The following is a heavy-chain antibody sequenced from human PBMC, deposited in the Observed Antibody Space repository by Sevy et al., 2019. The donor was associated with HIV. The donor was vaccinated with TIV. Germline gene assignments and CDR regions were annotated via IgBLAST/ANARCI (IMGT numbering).Heavy chain of an antibody. D-gene: IGHD1-26*01. CDR1: GFTFSSHA. CDR3: ARAFTGGYQQPFDY. CDR2: ISDSGTNT. V-gene: IGHV3-23*01. Sequence: GGSLRLSCAASGFTFSSHAMSWVRQAPGKGLEWVSAISDSGTNTYYEDSVKGRFTISRDNSKNTLYLQMDGLRAEDTAIYYCARAFTGGYQQPFDYWGQGTLVTVSS. J-gene: IGHJ4*02.